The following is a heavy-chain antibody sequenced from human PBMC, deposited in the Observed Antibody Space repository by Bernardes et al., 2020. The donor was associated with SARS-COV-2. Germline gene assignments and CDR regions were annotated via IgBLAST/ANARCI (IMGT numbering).Heavy chain of an antibody. D-gene: IGHD2-2*02. Sequence: GESLKISCKGSDYTFTNYWIGWVRQMPGKGLEWMGIIYPGDSDTKYSPSFQGRVTISADKSVNTAYLQWSSLKASDTAIYYCARWKATVVPASIGGVWFDPWGQGTLVTVSS. J-gene: IGHJ5*02. CDR3: ARWKATVVPASIGGVWFDP. CDR2: IYPGDSDT. V-gene: IGHV5-51*01. CDR1: DYTFTNYW.